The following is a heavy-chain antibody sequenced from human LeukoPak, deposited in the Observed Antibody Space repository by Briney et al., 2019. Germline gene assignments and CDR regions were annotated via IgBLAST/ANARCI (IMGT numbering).Heavy chain of an antibody. D-gene: IGHD3-22*01. CDR1: GYTFTNYD. V-gene: IGHV1-8*01. Sequence: ASVRVSCKTSGYTFTNYDINWVRQAPGQGLEWMGWMSPNSDNTGSAEKFRGRFTMTRDTSTDTAFMELSGLGSEDTAIYCAREGGSGHSYFDFWGRGTLVTVSS. CDR2: MSPNSDNT. J-gene: IGHJ4*02. CDR3: AREGGSGHSYFDF.